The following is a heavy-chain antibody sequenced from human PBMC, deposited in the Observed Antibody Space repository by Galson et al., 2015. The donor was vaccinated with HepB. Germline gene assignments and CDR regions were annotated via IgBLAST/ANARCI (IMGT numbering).Heavy chain of an antibody. D-gene: IGHD2-15*01. Sequence: SLRLSCAASGFTFSSYSMNWVRQAPGKGLEWVSYISSSSSTIYYADSVKGRFTISRDNAKNSLYLQMNSLRAEDTAVYYCARRTRGYCSGGSCARGSNWFDPWGQGTLVTVSS. CDR1: GFTFSSYS. CDR2: ISSSSSTI. CDR3: ARRTRGYCSGGSCARGSNWFDP. J-gene: IGHJ5*02. V-gene: IGHV3-48*01.